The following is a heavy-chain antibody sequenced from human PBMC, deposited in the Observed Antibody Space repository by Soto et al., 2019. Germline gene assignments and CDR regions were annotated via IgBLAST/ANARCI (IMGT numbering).Heavy chain of an antibody. CDR3: ATLDSSGWGVLYY. Sequence: ASVKVSCKVSGYTLTEISMHWVRQAPGKGLEWMGGFDPEDGETIYAQKFQGRVTMTEDTSTDTAYMELSSLRSEDTSVYYCATLDSSGWGVLYYWGQGTLVTVSS. CDR2: FDPEDGET. J-gene: IGHJ4*02. D-gene: IGHD6-19*01. V-gene: IGHV1-24*01. CDR1: GYTLTEIS.